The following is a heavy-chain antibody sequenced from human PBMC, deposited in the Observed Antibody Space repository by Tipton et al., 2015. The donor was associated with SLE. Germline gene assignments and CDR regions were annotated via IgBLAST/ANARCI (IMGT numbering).Heavy chain of an antibody. D-gene: IGHD6-13*01. CDR1: GFTVSSNY. V-gene: IGHV3-53*04. CDR2: IYSGSST. J-gene: IGHJ4*02. Sequence: SLRLSCAASGFTVSSNYMSWVRQAPGKGLAWVSVIYSGSSTYYADSVRGRFTISRHNSKNTLYLQMNSLRAEDTAVYYCARGRGQQLVYDYWGQGTLVTVSS. CDR3: ARGRGQQLVYDY.